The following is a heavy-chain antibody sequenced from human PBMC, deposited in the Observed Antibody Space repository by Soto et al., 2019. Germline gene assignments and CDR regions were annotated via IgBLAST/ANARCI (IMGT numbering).Heavy chain of an antibody. V-gene: IGHV3-23*01. J-gene: IGHJ4*02. Sequence: GGSLRLSCAASGFTFSSYAMSWVRQAPGKGLEWVSAISGSGGSTYYADSVKGRFTISRDNSKNTLYLQMNSLRAEDTAVYYCAKATYCSGGSCYFHGSLFDYWGQGTLVTVSS. CDR3: AKATYCSGGSCYFHGSLFDY. CDR2: ISGSGGST. D-gene: IGHD2-15*01. CDR1: GFTFSSYA.